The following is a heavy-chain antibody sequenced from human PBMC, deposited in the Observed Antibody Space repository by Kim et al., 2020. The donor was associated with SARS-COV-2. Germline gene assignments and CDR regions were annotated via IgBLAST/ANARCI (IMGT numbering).Heavy chain of an antibody. J-gene: IGHJ4*02. CDR2: VSVSSTT. CDR1: GFTFSNYG. CDR3: ARAPLAGTPH. V-gene: IGHV3-48*02. Sequence: GGSLRLSCAGSGFTFSNYGMTWVRQAPGKGLEWVSHVSVSSTTYYADSVKGRFTVSRDNVKNSLYLQMNSLRDEDTGVYYCARAPLAGTPHWGQGTRVPV.